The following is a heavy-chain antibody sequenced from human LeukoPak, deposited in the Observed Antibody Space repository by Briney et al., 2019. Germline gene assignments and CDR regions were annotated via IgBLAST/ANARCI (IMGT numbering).Heavy chain of an antibody. CDR2: ISAYNGNT. V-gene: IGHV1-18*01. J-gene: IGHJ6*02. Sequence: ASVKVSCKASGYTFTSYGISWVRQAPGQGLEWMGWISAYNGNTNYAQKFQGRVTITADESTSTAYMELSSLRSEDTAVYYCARPTNTAMAPTYYYYGMDVWGQGTTVTVSS. D-gene: IGHD5-18*01. CDR3: ARPTNTAMAPTYYYYGMDV. CDR1: GYTFTSYG.